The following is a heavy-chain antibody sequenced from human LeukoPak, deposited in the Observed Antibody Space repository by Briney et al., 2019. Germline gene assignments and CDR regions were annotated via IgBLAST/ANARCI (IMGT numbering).Heavy chain of an antibody. Sequence: GGSLRLSCAASGFTFSSYSMNWVRQAPGKGLEWVSSISSSSSYIYYADSVEGRFTISRDNSRSALFLEMNSLRAEDTAVYYCVQLTTYYDFWSGYAHWGQGTLVTVSS. J-gene: IGHJ4*02. CDR3: VQLTTYYDFWSGYAH. CDR1: GFTFSSYS. D-gene: IGHD3-3*01. V-gene: IGHV3-21*04. CDR2: ISSSSSYI.